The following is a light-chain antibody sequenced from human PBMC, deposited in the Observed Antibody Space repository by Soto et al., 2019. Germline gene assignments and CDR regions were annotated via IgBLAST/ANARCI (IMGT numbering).Light chain of an antibody. CDR1: QSISSW. J-gene: IGKJ1*01. Sequence: DIQMTQSPSTLSASVGDRVTITCRASQSISSWLAWYQQKPGKAPKLLIYDTSSLESGVPSRFSGSGSGTEFTLTISSLQPEDVATYYCQHYSSYSEAFGQGTKVDIK. V-gene: IGKV1-5*01. CDR2: DTS. CDR3: QHYSSYSEA.